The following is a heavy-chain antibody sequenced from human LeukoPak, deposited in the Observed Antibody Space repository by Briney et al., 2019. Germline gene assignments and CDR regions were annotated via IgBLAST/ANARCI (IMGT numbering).Heavy chain of an antibody. D-gene: IGHD6-13*01. CDR1: GGSISSYY. Sequence: PSETLSLTCTVSGGSISSYYWSWIRQPPGKGLEWIGYIYYSGSTNYNPSLKSRVTISVDTSKNQFSLKLSSVTAADTAVYYCAREGWGSSDHSYYYYMDVWGKGTTVTVSS. J-gene: IGHJ6*03. V-gene: IGHV4-59*01. CDR3: AREGWGSSDHSYYYYMDV. CDR2: IYYSGST.